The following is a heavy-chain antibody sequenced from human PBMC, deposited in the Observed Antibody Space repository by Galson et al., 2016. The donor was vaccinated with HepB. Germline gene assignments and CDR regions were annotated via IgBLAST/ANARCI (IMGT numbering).Heavy chain of an antibody. V-gene: IGHV4-59*12. CDR3: ARSSWAGRVGFDY. J-gene: IGHJ4*02. CDR2: IYYSGST. CDR1: GGSISNYF. Sequence: SETLSLTCTVSGGSISNYFWNWIRQPPGKGLEWIGYIYYSGSTNYNPSLESRVTISVDTSKNQFSLKLSSVTAADTAVYYCARSSWAGRVGFDYWGQGTLVTVSS. D-gene: IGHD1-26*01.